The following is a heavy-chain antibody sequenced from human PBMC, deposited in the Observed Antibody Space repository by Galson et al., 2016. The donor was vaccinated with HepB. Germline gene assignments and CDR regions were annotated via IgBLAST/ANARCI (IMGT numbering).Heavy chain of an antibody. J-gene: IGHJ3*02. V-gene: IGHV2-5*02. D-gene: IGHD4-23*01. CDR3: ARTMVLAAFDI. CDR2: IYWDDDK. Sequence: PPGEALEWFALIYWDDDKRYRPSLKNRITMTRDTSKNQVVLTMTDMDPTDTAIYYCARTMVLAAFDIWGQGTMVTVSS.